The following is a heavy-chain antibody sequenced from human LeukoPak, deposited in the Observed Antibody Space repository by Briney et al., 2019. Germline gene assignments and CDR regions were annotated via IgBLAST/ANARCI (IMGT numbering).Heavy chain of an antibody. CDR3: ARGGGCSGGSCYYADY. Sequence: SETLSLTCAVYGVSFSGYYWTWIRQPPGKGLEWIGEINHSGSTNYNPSLKSRVTISVDTSKNQFSLKLSSVTAADTAVYYCARGGGCSGGSCYYADYWGQGTLVTVSS. CDR1: GVSFSGYY. CDR2: INHSGST. D-gene: IGHD2-15*01. J-gene: IGHJ4*02. V-gene: IGHV4-34*01.